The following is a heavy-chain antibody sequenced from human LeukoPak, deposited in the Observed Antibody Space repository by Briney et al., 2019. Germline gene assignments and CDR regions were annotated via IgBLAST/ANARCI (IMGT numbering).Heavy chain of an antibody. J-gene: IGHJ5*02. CDR2: VNPSEGET. CDR1: GYTFNNNG. V-gene: IGHV1-18*01. Sequence: SVNVSCKASGYTFNNNGISWVRQAPGQGLEWMGWVNPSEGETNYAQKVQGRVTMTTDTSTSTVYMELRGLKSDDTAVYYCARDLGYCTLTNCVRNWFGPWGQGTLVTVSS. CDR3: ARDLGYCTLTNCVRNWFGP. D-gene: IGHD2-2*01.